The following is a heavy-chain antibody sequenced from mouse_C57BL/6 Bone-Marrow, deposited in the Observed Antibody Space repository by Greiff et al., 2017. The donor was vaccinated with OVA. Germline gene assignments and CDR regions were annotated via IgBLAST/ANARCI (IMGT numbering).Heavy chain of an antibody. CDR3: ARGGTTVVSYYFDY. J-gene: IGHJ2*01. D-gene: IGHD1-1*01. Sequence: VQLQESGAELVRPGASVKLSCKASGYTFTDYYINWVKQRPGQGLEWIARIYPGSGNTYYNEKFKGKATLTAEKSSSTAYMQLSSLTSEDSAVYFCARGGTTVVSYYFDYWGQGTTLTVSS. CDR1: GYTFTDYY. CDR2: IYPGSGNT. V-gene: IGHV1-76*01.